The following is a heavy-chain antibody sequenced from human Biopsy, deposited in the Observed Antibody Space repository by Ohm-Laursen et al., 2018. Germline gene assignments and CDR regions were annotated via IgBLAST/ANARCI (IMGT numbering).Heavy chain of an antibody. CDR1: GFTFSRSV. Sequence: SLRLSCAASGFTFSRSVMHWVRQAPGKGLMWVSRIHGDERSATYAEPVKGRFTISRDNVKNTLHLQMNSLRAEDTAVYYCTGDSGGLGDYWGQGTLVTVSS. CDR3: TGDSGGLGDY. V-gene: IGHV3-74*03. J-gene: IGHJ4*02. CDR2: IHGDERSA. D-gene: IGHD2-8*02.